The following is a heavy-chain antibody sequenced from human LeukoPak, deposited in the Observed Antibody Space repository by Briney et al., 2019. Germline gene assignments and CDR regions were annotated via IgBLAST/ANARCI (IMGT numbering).Heavy chain of an antibody. V-gene: IGHV4-59*01. J-gene: IGHJ6*02. CDR2: IYYSGST. D-gene: IGHD2-15*01. Sequence: SETLSLTCTVSGGSISSYYWSWIRQPPGKGLEWIGYIYYSGSTNYNPSLKSRVTISVDTSKNQFSLKLSSVTAADTAVYYCARPWEDIIASDYYGMDVWGQGTTVTVSS. CDR3: ARPWEDIIASDYYGMDV. CDR1: GGSISSYY.